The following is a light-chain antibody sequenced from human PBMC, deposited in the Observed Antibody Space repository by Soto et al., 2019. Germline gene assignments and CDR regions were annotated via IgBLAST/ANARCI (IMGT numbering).Light chain of an antibody. CDR3: QQRSIWYT. CDR1: QSVSSY. J-gene: IGKJ2*01. CDR2: DAS. V-gene: IGKV3-11*01. Sequence: EIVLTQSPATLSLSPGERATLSCRASQSVSSYLAWYPQKRGQAPRLIIYDASNRATGIPARFSGSGSGTDFTLTISSLELEDFAVYSFQQRSIWYTFCQCTKLEIK.